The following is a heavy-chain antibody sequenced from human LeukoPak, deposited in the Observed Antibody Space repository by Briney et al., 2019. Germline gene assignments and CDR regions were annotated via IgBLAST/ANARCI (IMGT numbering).Heavy chain of an antibody. CDR2: INPNSGGT. V-gene: IGHV1-2*02. CDR1: GYTFTDYY. J-gene: IGHJ4*02. CDR3: ARETQYSGYDFPAYDY. Sequence: ASVKVSCKASGYTFTDYYIHWVRQAPGQGLEWMGWINPNSGGTNYAQKFQGRVTMTRDTSISTAYMELSRLRSDDTAVYYCARETQYSGYDFPAYDYWGQGTLVTVSS. D-gene: IGHD5-12*01.